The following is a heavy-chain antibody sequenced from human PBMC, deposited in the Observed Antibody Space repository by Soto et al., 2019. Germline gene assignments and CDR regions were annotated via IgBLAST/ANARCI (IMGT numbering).Heavy chain of an antibody. V-gene: IGHV1-69*13. CDR3: ARVSASGIKGGYYFDY. CDR1: GGTFSSYA. CDR2: IIPIFGTA. Sequence: GASVKVSCKASGGTFSSYAISWVRQAPGQGLEWMGGIIPIFGTANYAQKFQGRVTITADESTSTAYMELSSLGSEDTAVYYCARVSASGIKGGYYFDYWGQGTLVTVSS. D-gene: IGHD1-26*01. J-gene: IGHJ4*02.